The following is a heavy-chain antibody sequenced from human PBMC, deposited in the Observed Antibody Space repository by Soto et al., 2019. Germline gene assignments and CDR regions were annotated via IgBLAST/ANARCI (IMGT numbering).Heavy chain of an antibody. D-gene: IGHD3-16*02. V-gene: IGHV4-59*01. J-gene: IGHJ4*02. Sequence: PSETLSLTCTVSGGSISSYYWSWIRQPPGKGLEWIGYIYYSGSTNYNPSLKSRVTISVDTSKNQFSLKLSSVTAADTAVYYCARGTGVIVFDYWGQGTLVTVS. CDR2: IYYSGST. CDR3: ARGTGVIVFDY. CDR1: GGSISSYY.